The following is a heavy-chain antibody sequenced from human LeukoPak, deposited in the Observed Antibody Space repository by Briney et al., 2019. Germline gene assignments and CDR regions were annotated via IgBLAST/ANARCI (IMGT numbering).Heavy chain of an antibody. V-gene: IGHV3-48*02. D-gene: IGHD3-10*01. CDR1: GFTFSNYG. J-gene: IGHJ5*02. Sequence: GGSLRLSCAASGFTFSNYGMNWVRQAPGKGLEWLSYISTSGHAIYDADSVKGRFTISRDNAKNSLYLQMSSLRDEDTAVYYCARVGHGGPAPYNWFDPWGQGTLVTVSS. CDR2: ISTSGHAI. CDR3: ARVGHGGPAPYNWFDP.